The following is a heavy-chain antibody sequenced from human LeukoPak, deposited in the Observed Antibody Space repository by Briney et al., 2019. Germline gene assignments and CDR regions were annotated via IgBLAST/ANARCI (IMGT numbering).Heavy chain of an antibody. CDR3: ASRVVPAAMLDY. D-gene: IGHD2-2*01. CDR2: IYHSGST. CDR1: GGSISRGGYS. V-gene: IGHV4-30-2*01. Sequence: SETLSLTCAVSGGSISRGGYSWSWIRQPPGKGLEWIEYIYHSGSTYYNPSLKSRVTISVDRSKNQFSLKLSSVTAADTAVYYCASRVVPAAMLDYWGQGTLVTVSS. J-gene: IGHJ4*02.